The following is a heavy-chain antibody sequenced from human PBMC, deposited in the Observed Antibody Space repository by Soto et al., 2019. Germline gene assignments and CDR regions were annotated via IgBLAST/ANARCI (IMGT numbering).Heavy chain of an antibody. CDR3: AKGGIQGYDFWSGYYRGGMDV. D-gene: IGHD3-3*01. Sequence: GGSLRLSCAASGFTFSSYAMSWVRQAPGKGLEWVSAISGSGGSTYYADSVKGRFTISRDNSKNTLYLQMNSLRAEDTAVYYCAKGGIQGYDFWSGYYRGGMDVWGQGTTVTVSS. CDR1: GFTFSSYA. V-gene: IGHV3-23*01. J-gene: IGHJ6*02. CDR2: ISGSGGST.